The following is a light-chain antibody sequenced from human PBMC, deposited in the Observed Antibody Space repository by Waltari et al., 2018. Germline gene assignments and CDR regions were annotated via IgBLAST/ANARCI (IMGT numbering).Light chain of an antibody. CDR2: WAA. Sequence: DIVMTQSPDSLAVSLGERATINCKSSQSVLHSSKNKNNFTWYQQKPGQPLKLLRYWAASRGSGVPDRLSGSGSGEDFTLTISSLQAEDVAVYYCQQHYTAPITFGQGTRLDIK. J-gene: IGKJ5*01. CDR3: QQHYTAPIT. CDR1: QSVLHSSKNKNN. V-gene: IGKV4-1*01.